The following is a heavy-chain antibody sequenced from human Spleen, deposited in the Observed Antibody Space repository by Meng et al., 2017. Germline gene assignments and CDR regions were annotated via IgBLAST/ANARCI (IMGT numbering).Heavy chain of an antibody. CDR3: ARGLDYYDSTSYYYGDASYI. CDR2: IYYNGYT. CDR1: GHSINTDYY. D-gene: IGHD3-22*01. J-gene: IGHJ3*02. Sequence: SETLSLTCTVSGHSINTDYYWGWIRQPPGKGLEWIGFIYYNGYTKDNPSLKSRVTISLDTSKNQFSLNLTSVTAADTAVYYCARGLDYYDSTSYYYGDASYIWGQGKMV. V-gene: IGHV4-59*01.